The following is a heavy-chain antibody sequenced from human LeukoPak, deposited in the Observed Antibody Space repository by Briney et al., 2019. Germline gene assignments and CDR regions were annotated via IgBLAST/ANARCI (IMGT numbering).Heavy chain of an antibody. Sequence: PSETLSLTCSVSGGSVSSYYWSWVRQSPGKGLEWIGYIHNSGRTNYNPSLKSRVTGFVDTSKNQVSLRLSSVTAADTAVYYCARHGTISSESYFDYWGQGALVTVSS. J-gene: IGHJ4*02. CDR2: IHNSGRT. D-gene: IGHD1-14*01. CDR1: GGSVSSYY. CDR3: ARHGTISSESYFDY. V-gene: IGHV4-59*08.